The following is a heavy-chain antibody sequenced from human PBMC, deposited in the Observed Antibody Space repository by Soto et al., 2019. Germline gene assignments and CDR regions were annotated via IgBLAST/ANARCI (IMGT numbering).Heavy chain of an antibody. CDR2: INHSGST. CDR1: GGSFSGYY. J-gene: IGHJ6*02. Sequence: QVQLQQWGAGLLKPSETLSLTCAVYGGSFSGYYWSWIRQPPGKGLEWIGEINHSGSTNYNPSLKSRVTISVATSKNQFSLKLSSVTAADTAVYYCARVRGRRQWLLYYYGMDVWGQGTTVTVSS. V-gene: IGHV4-34*01. D-gene: IGHD6-19*01. CDR3: ARVRGRRQWLLYYYGMDV.